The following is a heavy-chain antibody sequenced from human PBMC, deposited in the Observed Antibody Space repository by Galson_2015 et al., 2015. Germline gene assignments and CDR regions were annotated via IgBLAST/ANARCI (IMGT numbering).Heavy chain of an antibody. CDR1: GFTFSSYS. D-gene: IGHD4-17*01. V-gene: IGHV3-48*02. CDR2: ISSSSSTI. J-gene: IGHJ5*02. Sequence: SLRLSCAASGFTFSSYSMNWVRQAPGKGLEWVSYISSSSSTIYYADSVKGRFTISRDNAKNSLYLQMNSLRDEDTAVYYCAREYGDYLSGWFDPWGQGTLVTVSS. CDR3: AREYGDYLSGWFDP.